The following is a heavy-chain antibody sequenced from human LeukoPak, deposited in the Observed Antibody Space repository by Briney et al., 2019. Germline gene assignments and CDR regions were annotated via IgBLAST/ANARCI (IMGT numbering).Heavy chain of an antibody. V-gene: IGHV3-64*02. CDR1: GFSFRTHW. CDR2: MSSNGGST. J-gene: IGHJ5*02. Sequence: GGSLRLSCAASGFSFRTHWMSWVRQAPGKGLEYVSAMSSNGGSTYYADSVKGRFTISRDNSKNTLYLQMGSLRAEDMAVYYCARGPDAAAGLGWFDPWGQGTLVTVSS. D-gene: IGHD6-13*01. CDR3: ARGPDAAAGLGWFDP.